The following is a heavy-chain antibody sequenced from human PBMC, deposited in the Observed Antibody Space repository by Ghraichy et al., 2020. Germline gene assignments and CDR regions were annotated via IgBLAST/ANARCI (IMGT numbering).Heavy chain of an antibody. J-gene: IGHJ4*02. D-gene: IGHD5-18*01. Sequence: ASVKVSCKASGFTFTSYGITWVRQAPGQGLEWMGWISAKNGNTDYAQRFQGRVTVTTDTSTSTAYMELRSLRSDDTAVYYCARECGYIYGYADFDYWGQGTLVTVSS. V-gene: IGHV1-18*01. CDR3: ARECGYIYGYADFDY. CDR2: ISAKNGNT. CDR1: GFTFTSYG.